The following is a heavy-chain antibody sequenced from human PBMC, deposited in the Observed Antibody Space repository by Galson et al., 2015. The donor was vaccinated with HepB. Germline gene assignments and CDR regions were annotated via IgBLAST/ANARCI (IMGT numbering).Heavy chain of an antibody. D-gene: IGHD2-2*01. Sequence: SLRLSCAASGFTFSSYWMHWVRQAPGKGLVWVSRINSDGSSTSYADSVKGRFTISRDNAKNTLYLQMNSLRAEDTAVYYCAREFGYCSSTSCSYFDYWGQGTLVTVPS. CDR1: GFTFSSYW. CDR3: AREFGYCSSTSCSYFDY. CDR2: INSDGSST. V-gene: IGHV3-74*01. J-gene: IGHJ4*02.